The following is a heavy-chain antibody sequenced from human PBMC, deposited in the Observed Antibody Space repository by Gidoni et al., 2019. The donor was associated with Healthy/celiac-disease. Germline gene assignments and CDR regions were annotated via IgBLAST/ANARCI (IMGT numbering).Heavy chain of an antibody. J-gene: IGHJ4*02. D-gene: IGHD6-19*01. CDR3: ARDNTTPLAVAGGFDY. CDR1: GGSISSYY. V-gene: IGHV4-4*07. CDR2: IYTSGST. Sequence: QVQLQESGPGLVKPSETLSLTCPVSGGSISSYYCSWIRQPAGKGLEWIGRIYTSGSTNYNPSLKSRVTMSVDTSKNQFSLKLSSVTAADTAVYYCARDNTTPLAVAGGFDYWGQGTLVTVSS.